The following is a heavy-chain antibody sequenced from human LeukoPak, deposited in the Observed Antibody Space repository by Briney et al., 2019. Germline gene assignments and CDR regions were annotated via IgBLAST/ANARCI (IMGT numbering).Heavy chain of an antibody. D-gene: IGHD3-10*02. CDR3: AELGITMIGGV. V-gene: IGHV3-9*02. CDR2: IGWNSDSV. CDR1: GFNSDDYA. J-gene: IGHJ6*04. Sequence: QPGRSLRLSCAVSGFNSDDYAMHWVRQLPGKGLEWVSGIGWNSDSVGYADSVKGRFTISRDNAKNSLYLQMNSLRAEDTAVYYCAELGITMIGGVWGKGTTVTISS.